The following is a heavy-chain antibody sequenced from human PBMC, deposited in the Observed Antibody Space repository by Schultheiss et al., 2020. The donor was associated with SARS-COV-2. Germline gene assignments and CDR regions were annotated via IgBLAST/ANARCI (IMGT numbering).Heavy chain of an antibody. J-gene: IGHJ3*02. CDR2: ISYDGSNK. Sequence: GGSLRLSCAASGFTFSSYAMHWVRQAPGKGLEWVAVISYDGSNKYYADSVKGRFTISRDNSKNTLYLQMNSLRAEDTAVYYCAREASIAAAENGEMVGAFDIWGQGTMVTVSS. D-gene: IGHD6-13*01. CDR1: GFTFSSYA. V-gene: IGHV3-30-3*01. CDR3: AREASIAAAENGEMVGAFDI.